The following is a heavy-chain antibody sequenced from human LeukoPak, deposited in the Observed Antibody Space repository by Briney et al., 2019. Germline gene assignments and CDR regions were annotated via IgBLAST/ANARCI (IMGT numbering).Heavy chain of an antibody. CDR2: IKKTGSET. Sequence: GGSLRLSCAASGFTFSHFWMSWVRQAPGKGLEWVAYIKKTGSETYYVDSVKGRFTITRDNTRNSLFLQMYSLRAEDTAMYFCAREDGYCSGGNCYSYFDSWGQGTLVTVSS. CDR3: AREDGYCSGGNCYSYFDS. J-gene: IGHJ4*02. CDR1: GFTFSHFW. V-gene: IGHV3-7*01. D-gene: IGHD2-15*01.